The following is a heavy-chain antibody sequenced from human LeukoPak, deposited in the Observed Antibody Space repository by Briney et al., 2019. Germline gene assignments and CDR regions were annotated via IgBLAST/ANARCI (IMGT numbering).Heavy chain of an antibody. D-gene: IGHD6-13*01. CDR1: GFTFSSYA. Sequence: GGSLRLSCAASGFTFSSYAMNWVRQAPGKGLEWVSGISGSGGSTYYADSLKGRFTISRDNSKTTLYLQMNSLRAEDTAVYYCAKDRGIAAAGHYFDYWGQGTLVTVFS. V-gene: IGHV3-23*01. J-gene: IGHJ4*02. CDR3: AKDRGIAAAGHYFDY. CDR2: ISGSGGST.